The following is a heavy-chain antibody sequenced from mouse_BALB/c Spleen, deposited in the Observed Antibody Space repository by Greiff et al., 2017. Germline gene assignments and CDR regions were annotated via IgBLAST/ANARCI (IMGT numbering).Heavy chain of an antibody. CDR3: ARELGRVFDY. Sequence: EVQGVESGGGLVKLGGSLKLSCAASGFTFSSYYMSWVRQTPEKRLELVAAINSNGGSTYYPDTVKGRFTISRDNAKNTLYLQMSSLKSEDTALYYCARELGRVFDYWGQGTTLTVSS. V-gene: IGHV5-6-2*01. D-gene: IGHD4-1*01. J-gene: IGHJ2*01. CDR2: INSNGGST. CDR1: GFTFSSYY.